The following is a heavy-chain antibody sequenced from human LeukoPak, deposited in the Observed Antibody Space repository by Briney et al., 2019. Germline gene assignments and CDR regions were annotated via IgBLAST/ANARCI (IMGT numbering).Heavy chain of an antibody. D-gene: IGHD1-7*01. J-gene: IGHJ6*04. CDR2: ISYDGSNK. Sequence: GRSLRLSCAASGFTFSSYAMHWVRQAPGKGLEWVAVISYDGSNKYYADSVKGRFTIPRDNSKNTLYLQMNSLRAEDTAVYYCARDRGTGTTPGMDVWGKGTTVTVSS. V-gene: IGHV3-30*04. CDR3: ARDRGTGTTPGMDV. CDR1: GFTFSSYA.